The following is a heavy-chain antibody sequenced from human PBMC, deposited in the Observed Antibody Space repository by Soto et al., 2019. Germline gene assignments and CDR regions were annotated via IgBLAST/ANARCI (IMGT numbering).Heavy chain of an antibody. J-gene: IGHJ4*02. CDR1: GGSISSGGYS. CDR3: ARGMTTVTTFDY. Sequence: QLQLQESGSGLVKPSQTLSLTCAVSGGSISSGGYSCNWIRQPPGKGLEWIGYIYHSGSTYYNPYLKRRVTISVDRSKNQFSLKLSSVTAADTAVYYCARGMTTVTTFDYWGQGTLVTVSS. CDR2: IYHSGST. D-gene: IGHD4-17*01. V-gene: IGHV4-30-2*01.